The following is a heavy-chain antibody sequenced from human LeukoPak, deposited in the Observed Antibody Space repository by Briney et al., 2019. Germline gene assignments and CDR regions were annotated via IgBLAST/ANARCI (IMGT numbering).Heavy chain of an antibody. CDR1: GFTFSNYG. D-gene: IGHD1-26*01. Sequence: PGGSLRLSCAASGFTFSNYGMHWVRQAPGKGLEWVAFIRYDGSDKYYEDSLKGRFTISRDNSKNTVYLQMNSLRAEDTAVYYCARISSSWATLVGATLFRYYYYYMDVWGKGTTVTISS. V-gene: IGHV3-30*02. J-gene: IGHJ6*03. CDR2: IRYDGSDK. CDR3: ARISSSWATLVGATLFRYYYYYMDV.